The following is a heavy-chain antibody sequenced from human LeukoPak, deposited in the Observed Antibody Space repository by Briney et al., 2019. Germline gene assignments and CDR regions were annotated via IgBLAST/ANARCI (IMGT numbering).Heavy chain of an antibody. CDR1: GFTFSSYE. J-gene: IGHJ3*02. CDR3: ARQILSSGWYLGAFDI. CDR2: ISSSGSTI. Sequence: GGSLRLSCAASGFTFSSYEMNWVRQAPGKGLEWVSYISSSGSTIYYADSVKGRFTISRDNSKNTLYLQMNSLRAEDTAVYYCARQILSSGWYLGAFDIWGQGTMVTVSS. V-gene: IGHV3-48*03. D-gene: IGHD6-19*01.